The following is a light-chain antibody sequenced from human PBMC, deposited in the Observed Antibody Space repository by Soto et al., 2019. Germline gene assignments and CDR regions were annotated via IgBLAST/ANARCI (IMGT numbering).Light chain of an antibody. CDR3: QQANSFPLT. CDR2: AAS. Sequence: DIQMTQSPSTLSASVGDRVTITCRASQSINIWLAWYQQKAGKAPKLLIYAASSLQSGVPSRFSGSGSGTDFTLTISSLQPEDFATYYCQQANSFPLTFGGGTKVDIK. V-gene: IGKV1-12*01. CDR1: QSINIW. J-gene: IGKJ4*01.